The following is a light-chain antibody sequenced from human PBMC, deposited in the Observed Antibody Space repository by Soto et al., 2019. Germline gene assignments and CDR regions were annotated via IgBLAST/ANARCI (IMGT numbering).Light chain of an antibody. CDR2: DAS. CDR1: QSISSG. V-gene: IGKV1-5*01. J-gene: IGKJ1*01. CDR3: QQYNSYSGT. Sequence: DIQMTQSPSTLSASVGDRVTITGRASQSISSGLAWYQQKPGKAPKLLIYDASSLESGVPSRFSGSGSGTEFTLTISSLQPDDFATYYCQQYNSYSGTFGQGTKVEIK.